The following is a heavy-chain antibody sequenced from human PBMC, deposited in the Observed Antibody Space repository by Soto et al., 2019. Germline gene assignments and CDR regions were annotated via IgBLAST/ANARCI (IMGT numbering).Heavy chain of an antibody. CDR1: GFPFGSFA. CDR3: AALSGYIYGYFMY. Sequence: GGSLRLSCAASGFPFGSFAMSWVRQAPGKGLEWVSTLSGSGDRTYYADSVKGRFTISRDNSKNTLCLQMNSLRAEDTAVYYRAALSGYIYGYFMYWGQGTLVTVSS. J-gene: IGHJ4*02. CDR2: LSGSGDRT. V-gene: IGHV3-23*01. D-gene: IGHD5-18*01.